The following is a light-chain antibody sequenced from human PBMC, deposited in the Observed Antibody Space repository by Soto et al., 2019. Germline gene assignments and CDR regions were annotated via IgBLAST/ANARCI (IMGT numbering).Light chain of an antibody. CDR2: LNSDGSH. CDR1: SGHSSYA. V-gene: IGLV4-69*01. CDR3: QTWVTGIYV. J-gene: IGLJ1*01. Sequence: QLVLTQSPSASASLGASVNLTCTLSSGHSSYAIAWHQQQPEKGPRYLMKLNSDGSHSKGDGIADRFSGSSSGAERYLTISTLQSEDEADYYCQTWVTGIYVFGTGTKLTVL.